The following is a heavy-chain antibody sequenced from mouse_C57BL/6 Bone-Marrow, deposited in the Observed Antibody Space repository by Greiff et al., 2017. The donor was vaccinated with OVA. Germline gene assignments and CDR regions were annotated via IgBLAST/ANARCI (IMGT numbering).Heavy chain of an antibody. J-gene: IGHJ3*01. Sequence: EVQLQQSGAELVRPGASVKLSCTASGFNIKDDYMYWVKQRPEQGLEWIGWIDPENGDTEYASKFQGKATITADTSSNTAYLQLSSLTSEDTAVYYCTTGWLGAYWGQGTLVTVSA. CDR1: GFNIKDDY. D-gene: IGHD2-3*01. CDR2: IDPENGDT. CDR3: TTGWLGAY. V-gene: IGHV14-4*01.